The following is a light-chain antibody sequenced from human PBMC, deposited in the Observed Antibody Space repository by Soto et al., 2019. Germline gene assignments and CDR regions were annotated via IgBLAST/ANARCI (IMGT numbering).Light chain of an antibody. CDR2: GAS. CDR3: PQYNSWLLT. Sequence: EIVMTQSPAALSVSPGERATLSCRASQSVDSKLAWYQQKPGQAPRLLIYGASTRAAGIPARFSGSGSGTEFTLTISSLQSEDLAFYFCPQYNSWLLTFGQGTKVEMK. CDR1: QSVDSK. J-gene: IGKJ1*01. V-gene: IGKV3-15*01.